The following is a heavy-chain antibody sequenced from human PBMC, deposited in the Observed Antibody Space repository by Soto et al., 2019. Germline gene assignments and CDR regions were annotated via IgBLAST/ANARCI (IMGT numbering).Heavy chain of an antibody. J-gene: IGHJ6*02. V-gene: IGHV3-21*06. CDR3: VKGGEDITSPYGMDV. CDR2: ISSGGTYL. D-gene: IGHD3-16*01. CDR1: GFTFRTHT. Sequence: LRLSCAGSGFTFRTHTLVWVRQAPGKGLEWVSSISSGGTYLEYAHSVKGRFAISRDDAKDSVFLQMNSLKTDDTAVYYCVKGGEDITSPYGMDVWGQGTTVTVSS.